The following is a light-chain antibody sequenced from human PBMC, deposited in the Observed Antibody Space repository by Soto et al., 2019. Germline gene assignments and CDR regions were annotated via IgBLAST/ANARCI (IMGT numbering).Light chain of an antibody. Sequence: IQLTQSPSSLSASVGDRVTITYRASQGISSYLAWYHQKPGKAPYLLISDVSSLERGVPSRFSGSGSGTEFTLTISSMQPDDFATFYCQQYNGYSRTFGQGTKVDI. V-gene: IGKV1-13*02. J-gene: IGKJ1*01. CDR2: DVS. CDR3: QQYNGYSRT. CDR1: QGISSY.